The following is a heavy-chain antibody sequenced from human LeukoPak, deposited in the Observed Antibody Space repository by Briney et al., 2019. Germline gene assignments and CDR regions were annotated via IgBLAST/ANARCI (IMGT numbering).Heavy chain of an antibody. CDR1: GFTFDDYA. J-gene: IGHJ4*02. CDR3: AKVGGYSYGPDPFDY. CDR2: ISWNSGSI. V-gene: IGHV3-9*01. Sequence: GRSLRLSCAASGFTFDDYAMHWVRQAPGKGLEWVSGISWNSGSIGYADSVKGRFTISRDNAKNSLYLQMNSLRAEDTALYYCAKVGGYSYGPDPFDYWGQGTLVTVSS. D-gene: IGHD5-18*01.